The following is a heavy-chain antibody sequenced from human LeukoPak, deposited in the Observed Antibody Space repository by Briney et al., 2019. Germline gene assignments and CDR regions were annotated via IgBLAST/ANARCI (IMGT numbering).Heavy chain of an antibody. V-gene: IGHV4-59*11. CDR3: AIVHDDYCFSYYYSMDV. CDR1: GGSISSHY. D-gene: IGHD2/OR15-2a*01. CDR2: IYYSGST. J-gene: IGHJ6*04. Sequence: SETLSLTCTVSGGSISSHYWSWIRQPPGKGLEWIGYIYYSGSTDYNPSLRSRVSISVDTSKNQFSLKLTSVTAADTAVYYCAIVHDDYCFSYYYSMDVWGKGTTVTVSS.